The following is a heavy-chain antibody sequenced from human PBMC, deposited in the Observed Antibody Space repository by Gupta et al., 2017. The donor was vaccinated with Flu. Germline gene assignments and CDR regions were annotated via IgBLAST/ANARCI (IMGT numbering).Heavy chain of an antibody. J-gene: IGHJ6*02. D-gene: IGHD1-26*01. Sequence: QVQLVQSGAEVKKPGSSVKVSCKASGGTFSSYAISWVRQAPGQGLEWMGGIIPIFGTANYAQKFQGRVTITADESTSTAYMELSSLRSEDTAVYYCARAPNRIVGATDYSYYYYGMDVWGQGTTVTVSS. CDR2: IIPIFGTA. V-gene: IGHV1-69*01. CDR1: GGTFSSYA. CDR3: ARAPNRIVGATDYSYYYYGMDV.